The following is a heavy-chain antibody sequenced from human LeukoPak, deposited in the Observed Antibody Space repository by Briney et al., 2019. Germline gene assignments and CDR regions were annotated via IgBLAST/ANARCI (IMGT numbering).Heavy chain of an antibody. CDR3: AREAGGGVFNWFDP. Sequence: GSSVKVSCKASGGTFSSYAISWVRQAPGQGLEWMGGIIPIFGTANYAQKFQGRVTITADESTSTAYMELSSLRSEDTAVYCCAREAGGGVFNWFDPWGQGTLVTVSS. CDR2: IIPIFGTA. CDR1: GGTFSSYA. D-gene: IGHD6-13*01. V-gene: IGHV1-69*01. J-gene: IGHJ5*02.